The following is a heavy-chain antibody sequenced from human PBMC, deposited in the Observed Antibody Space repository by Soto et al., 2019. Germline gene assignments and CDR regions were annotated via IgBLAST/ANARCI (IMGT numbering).Heavy chain of an antibody. Sequence: VASVKVSCKASGGTFRNYGIGWVRQAPGQGLEWMGGIIPVFGTTNYAQKFQGRVTITADESTSTAYIEVSSLRSEDTAMFYCGRYLRGGSCHTLDYFGIDVWGPGTTVTLS. D-gene: IGHD2-15*01. CDR3: GRYLRGGSCHTLDYFGIDV. V-gene: IGHV1-69*13. CDR2: IIPVFGTT. J-gene: IGHJ6*02. CDR1: GGTFRNYG.